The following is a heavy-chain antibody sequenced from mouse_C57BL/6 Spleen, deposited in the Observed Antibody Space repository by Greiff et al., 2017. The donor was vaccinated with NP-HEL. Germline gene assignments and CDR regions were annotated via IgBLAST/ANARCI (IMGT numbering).Heavy chain of an antibody. V-gene: IGHV1-59*01. J-gene: IGHJ2*01. Sequence: QVQLQQPGAELVRPGTSVKLSCKASGYTFTSYWMHWVKQRPGQGLEWIGVIDPSDSYTNYNQKFKGKATLTVDTSSSTAYMQLSSLTSEDSAVYYCAIREDYGSKNYWGQGTTLTVSS. CDR1: GYTFTSYW. CDR2: IDPSDSYT. CDR3: AIREDYGSKNY. D-gene: IGHD1-1*01.